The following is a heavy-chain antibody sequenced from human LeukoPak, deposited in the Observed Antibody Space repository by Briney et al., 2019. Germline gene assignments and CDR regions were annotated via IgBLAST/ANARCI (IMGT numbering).Heavy chain of an antibody. CDR1: GYTFTSYG. J-gene: IGHJ3*02. CDR2: ISAYNGNT. D-gene: IGHD3-3*01. CDR3: ARGRITIFGVVMTDAFDI. Sequence: ASVKVSCKASGYTFTSYGISWVRQAPGQGLEWMGWISAYNGNTNYAQKLQGRVTMTTDTSTSTAYMELRSLRSDDTAVYYCARGRITIFGVVMTDAFDIWGQGTMVTVSS. V-gene: IGHV1-18*01.